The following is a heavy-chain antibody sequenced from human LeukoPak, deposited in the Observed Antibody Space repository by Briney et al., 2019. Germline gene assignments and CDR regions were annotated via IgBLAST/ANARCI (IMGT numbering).Heavy chain of an antibody. CDR2: ISGSGGST. D-gene: IGHD6-19*01. CDR1: GFTFSSYA. Sequence: GGSLRLSCAASGFTFSSYAMSWVRQAPGKGLEWVSAISGSGGSTYYADSVKGRFTISRDNSKNTLYLQMNSLRAEDTAVYYCAKDLATGYSSGWYQGDYWGQGTLVTVSS. J-gene: IGHJ4*02. CDR3: AKDLATGYSSGWYQGDY. V-gene: IGHV3-23*01.